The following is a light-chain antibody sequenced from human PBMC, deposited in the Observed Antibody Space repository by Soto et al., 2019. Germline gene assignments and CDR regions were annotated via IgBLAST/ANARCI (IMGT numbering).Light chain of an antibody. J-gene: IGKJ5*01. Sequence: EIVMTQSPATLSVSPGERATLSCRASQSVSSYLAWYQQKPGQAPRLLIYGASSRATGIPDRFSGSGSGTEFTLTINSLQAEDCAVYYCQQYYNWPRTVGQGTRLEIK. CDR3: QQYYNWPRT. V-gene: IGKV3D-15*01. CDR2: GAS. CDR1: QSVSSY.